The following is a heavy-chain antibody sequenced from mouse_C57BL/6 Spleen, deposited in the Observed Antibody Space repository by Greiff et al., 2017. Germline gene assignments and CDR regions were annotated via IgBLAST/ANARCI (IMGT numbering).Heavy chain of an antibody. J-gene: IGHJ1*03. V-gene: IGHV1-9*01. CDR1: GYTFTGYW. Sequence: VQLQQSGAELMKPGASVKLSCTATGYTFTGYWIEWVKPRPGHGLEWIGEILPGSGSTNYNEKFKGKATFTADTSSITAYMQLSILTTEYSSIYYCAVYYGITGYCDVWGTGTTVTVSA. CDR2: ILPGSGST. CDR3: AVYYGITGYCDV. D-gene: IGHD2-1*01.